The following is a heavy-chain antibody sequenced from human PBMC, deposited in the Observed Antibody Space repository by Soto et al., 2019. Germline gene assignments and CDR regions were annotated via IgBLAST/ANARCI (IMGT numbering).Heavy chain of an antibody. D-gene: IGHD6-6*01. CDR3: ARDPASSSVAFDY. CDR1: GGSISSYY. V-gene: IGHV4-59*01. CDR2: IYYSGST. J-gene: IGHJ4*02. Sequence: QVQLQESGPGLVKPSETLSLTCTVSGGSISSYYWSWIRQPPGKGLEWIGYIYYSGSTNYNPSLKSRVTISVDTSKNQFSLQLSSVTAADTAVYYCARDPASSSVAFDYWGQGTLVTVSS.